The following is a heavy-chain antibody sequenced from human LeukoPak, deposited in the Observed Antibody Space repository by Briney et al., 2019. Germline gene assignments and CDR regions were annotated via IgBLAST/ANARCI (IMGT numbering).Heavy chain of an antibody. D-gene: IGHD2-15*01. Sequence: PSETLSLTCTVSGGSISSYYWSWVRQPPGKGLEWIGYIYYSGSTSYKPSHKSRVTISVDTSKNQFSLKLSSVTGADTAVYYCARDQNVGYCSGGSCDYYYYGMDVWGQGTTVTVSS. CDR3: ARDQNVGYCSGGSCDYYYYGMDV. CDR2: IYYSGST. CDR1: GGSISSYY. V-gene: IGHV4-59*01. J-gene: IGHJ6*02.